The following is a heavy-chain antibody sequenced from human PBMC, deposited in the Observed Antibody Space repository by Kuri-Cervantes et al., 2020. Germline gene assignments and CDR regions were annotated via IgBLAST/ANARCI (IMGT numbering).Heavy chain of an antibody. V-gene: IGHV3-30*18. CDR1: GFTFSSYS. D-gene: IGHD3-16*01. CDR3: AKDLLYGKVLGRIDH. CDR2: ISYGGSKT. Sequence: GGSLRLSCAASGFTFSSYSMNWVRQAPGKGLEWVATISYGGSKTYYGNSVKGRFTISRDNSKNTQYLQMNRLRSEDTAVYYCAKDLLYGKVLGRIDHWGQGALVTVSS. J-gene: IGHJ4*02.